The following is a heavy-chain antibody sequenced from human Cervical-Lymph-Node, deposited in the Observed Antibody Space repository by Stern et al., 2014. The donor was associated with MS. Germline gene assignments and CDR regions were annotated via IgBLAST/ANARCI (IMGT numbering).Heavy chain of an antibody. Sequence: EMQLVESGGGVEQPGGSLRLSCAASGFTFSNYAMNWVRQAPGKGLIWVSSIRASGRGTYYTDSVKGRFTISRDNSKKTLYLLMNSLRADDTALYYCAKDHRIAAPGSTPFDSWGPGTLVTVSS. CDR1: GFTFSNYA. J-gene: IGHJ4*02. CDR2: IRASGRGT. D-gene: IGHD6-13*01. CDR3: AKDHRIAAPGSTPFDS. V-gene: IGHV3-23*04.